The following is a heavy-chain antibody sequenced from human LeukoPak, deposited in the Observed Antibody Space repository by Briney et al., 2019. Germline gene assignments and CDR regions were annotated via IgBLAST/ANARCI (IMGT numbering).Heavy chain of an antibody. Sequence: SETLSLTCTVSGGSISSSSYYWGWIRQPPGKGLEWIGSIYYSGSTYYNPSLKSRVTISVDTSKNQFSLKLSSVTAADTAVYYCARAPYSSSWYFLYMDVWGKGTTVTVSS. V-gene: IGHV4-39*07. D-gene: IGHD6-13*01. CDR2: IYYSGST. CDR1: GGSISSSSYY. J-gene: IGHJ6*03. CDR3: ARAPYSSSWYFLYMDV.